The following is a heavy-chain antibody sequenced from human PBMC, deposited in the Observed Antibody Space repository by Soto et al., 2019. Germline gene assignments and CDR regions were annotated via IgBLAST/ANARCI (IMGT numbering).Heavy chain of an antibody. Sequence: SETLSLTCTVSGGSISSYYWSWIRQPPGKGLEWIGYIYYSGSTNYNPSLKSRVTISVDTSKNQFSLKLSSVTAADTAVYYCARELFGRSIWFDPWGQGTLVTVSS. CDR1: GGSISSYY. CDR2: IYYSGST. D-gene: IGHD3-10*01. V-gene: IGHV4-59*01. J-gene: IGHJ5*02. CDR3: ARELFGRSIWFDP.